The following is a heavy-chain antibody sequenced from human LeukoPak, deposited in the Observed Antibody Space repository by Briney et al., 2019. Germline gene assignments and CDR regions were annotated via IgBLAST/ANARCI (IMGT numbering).Heavy chain of an antibody. J-gene: IGHJ4*02. CDR2: IYYSGST. Sequence: SETLSLTCTVSGGSFSSSSYYWGWIRQPPGKGLEWIGSIYYSGSTYYNPSLKSRVTISVDTSKNQFSLKLSSVTAADTAVYYCARQRPVAARPDYWGQGTLVTVSS. D-gene: IGHD6-6*01. CDR3: ARQRPVAARPDY. CDR1: GGSFSSSSYY. V-gene: IGHV4-39*01.